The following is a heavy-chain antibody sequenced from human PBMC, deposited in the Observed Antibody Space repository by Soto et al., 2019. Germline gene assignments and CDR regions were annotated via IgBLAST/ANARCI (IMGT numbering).Heavy chain of an antibody. CDR1: GGSFSGYY. D-gene: IGHD3-10*01. V-gene: IGHV4-34*01. CDR2: INHSGST. J-gene: IGHJ5*02. CDR3: ARGARPVRGVMRKAYNWFDP. Sequence: PSETLSLTCAVYGGSFSGYYWSWIRQPPGKGLEWIGEINHSGSTNYNPSLKSRVTISVDTSKNQFSLKLSSVTAADTAVYYCARGARPVRGVMRKAYNWFDPWGQGTLVTVSS.